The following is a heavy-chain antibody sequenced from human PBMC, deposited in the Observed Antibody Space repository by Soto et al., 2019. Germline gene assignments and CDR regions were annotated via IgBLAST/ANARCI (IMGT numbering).Heavy chain of an antibody. CDR3: AKDKIATAGIYYYYGLDV. CDR2: ITGNGAAT. D-gene: IGHD6-13*01. CDR1: RFSFDDYI. V-gene: IGHV3-43*01. J-gene: IGHJ6*02. Sequence: GSMRPSCAPSRFSFDDYIMYCVRLFSVNGLELVSLITGNGAATFYADSVKGRFTVSRDNSGNSLFLQMNSLRSYDTAIYFCAKDKIATAGIYYYYGLDVWGQGT.